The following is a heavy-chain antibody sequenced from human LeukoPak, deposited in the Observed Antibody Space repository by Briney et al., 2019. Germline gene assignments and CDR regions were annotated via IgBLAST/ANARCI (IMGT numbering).Heavy chain of an antibody. CDR2: ISAYNDNT. CDR1: GYSFTSFA. D-gene: IGHD1-1*01. V-gene: IGHV1-18*01. J-gene: IGHJ4*02. Sequence: ASVKVSCKASGYSFTSFAFSWVRQAPGQGLEWMGWISAYNDNTNSVQKFQGRVTMTTDTSTSTAYMELRSLRSDDTAMYYCARVWKTSSYYFDYWGQGTLVTVSS. CDR3: ARVWKTSSYYFDY.